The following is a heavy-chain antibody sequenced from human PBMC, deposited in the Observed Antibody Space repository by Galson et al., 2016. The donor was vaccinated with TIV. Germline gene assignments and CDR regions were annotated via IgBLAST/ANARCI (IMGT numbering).Heavy chain of an antibody. V-gene: IGHV3-30*18. J-gene: IGHJ4*02. CDR1: GFTFSDYA. CDR3: AKEVVNSRRLDEIGAAATSFDF. CDR2: ISYDGRKK. Sequence: SLRLSCAASGFTFSDYAMNWVRQAPGRGLEWVALISYDGRKKYYADSLKGRVTISRDNSKKTLLLQMNSLSAEDTAVYYCAKEVVNSRRLDEIGAAATSFDFWGQGTLVT. D-gene: IGHD6-13*01.